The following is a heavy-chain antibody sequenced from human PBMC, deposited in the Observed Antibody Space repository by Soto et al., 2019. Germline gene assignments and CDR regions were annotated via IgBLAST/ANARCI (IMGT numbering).Heavy chain of an antibody. CDR2: IIPMFPTA. Sequence: SVKVSCKASGGTFSNHAISWVRQAPGQGLEWVGGIIPMFPTADYAQRFQGRVTITADDSTTTVYMELSGLRSEDTAMYYCARDDATYCGGDCYRYFYYGMDVWSQGTTVTVSS. V-gene: IGHV1-69*13. J-gene: IGHJ6*02. CDR3: ARDDATYCGGDCYRYFYYGMDV. CDR1: GGTFSNHA. D-gene: IGHD2-21*02.